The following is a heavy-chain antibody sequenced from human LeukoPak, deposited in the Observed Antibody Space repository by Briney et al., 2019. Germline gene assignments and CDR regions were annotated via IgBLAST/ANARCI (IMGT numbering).Heavy chain of an antibody. Sequence: ASVKVSCKASGYTFTSYYMHWVRQAPGQGLEWMGIINPSGGSTSYAQKFQGRVTMTRNTSISTAYMELSSLRSEDTAVYYCARARSMVRGVKVSNWFDPWGQGTLVIVSS. CDR1: GYTFTSYY. V-gene: IGHV1-46*01. CDR2: INPSGGST. J-gene: IGHJ5*02. D-gene: IGHD3-10*01. CDR3: ARARSMVRGVKVSNWFDP.